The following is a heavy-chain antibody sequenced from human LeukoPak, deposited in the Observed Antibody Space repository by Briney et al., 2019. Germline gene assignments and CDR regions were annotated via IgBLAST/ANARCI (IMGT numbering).Heavy chain of an antibody. J-gene: IGHJ4*02. D-gene: IGHD3-22*01. Sequence: GGSLRLSCVASGFSLTDYAMSWVRQAPGKGPEWVSGMYAGGTTFYSDSVKGRFIISRDSSRNTLYLQMNSLRAEDTAVYYCARSVDSSGRLAYFDYWGQGTLVTVSS. CDR3: ARSVDSSGRLAYFDY. CDR1: GFSLTDYA. V-gene: IGHV3-66*01. CDR2: MYAGGTT.